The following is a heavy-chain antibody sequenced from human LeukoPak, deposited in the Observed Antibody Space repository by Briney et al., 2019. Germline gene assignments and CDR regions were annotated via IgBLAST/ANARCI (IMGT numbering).Heavy chain of an antibody. CDR2: ISYDGSNK. Sequence: GGSLRLSCAASGFTFSSYGMHWVRQAPGKGLEWVAVISYDGSNKYYADSVKGRFTISRDNSKNTLCLQMNSLRAEDTAVYYCAKDQIDYGDYAGYDAFDIWGQGTMVTVSS. CDR3: AKDQIDYGDYAGYDAFDI. D-gene: IGHD4-17*01. J-gene: IGHJ3*02. V-gene: IGHV3-30*18. CDR1: GFTFSSYG.